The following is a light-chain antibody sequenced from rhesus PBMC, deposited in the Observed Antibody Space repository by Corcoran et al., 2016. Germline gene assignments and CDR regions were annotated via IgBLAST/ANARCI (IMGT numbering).Light chain of an antibody. V-gene: IGKV1-22*01. CDR1: QSISSW. Sequence: DIQMTQSPSSLSASVGDTVTITCRASQSISSWLAWYQQKPGKAPKFLIYKASSLQSGVPSRFSGIGSGTDFTLTISSLQSEDFATYYCQQYSSSPYSFGQGTKVEIK. CDR3: QQYSSSPYS. CDR2: KAS. J-gene: IGKJ2*01.